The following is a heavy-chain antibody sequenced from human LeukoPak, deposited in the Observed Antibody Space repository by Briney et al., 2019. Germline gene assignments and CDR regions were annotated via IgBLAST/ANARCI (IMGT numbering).Heavy chain of an antibody. D-gene: IGHD6-13*01. CDR2: ISSSSSYI. Sequence: PGGSLRLSCAASGFTFSSYSMNWVRQAPGKGLEWVSSISSSSSYIYYADSVKGRFTISRDNAKNSLYLQMNSLRAEDTAVYYCAGLKQQLVPWRSPFDPWGQGTLVTVSS. CDR3: AGLKQQLVPWRSPFDP. CDR1: GFTFSSYS. V-gene: IGHV3-21*01. J-gene: IGHJ5*02.